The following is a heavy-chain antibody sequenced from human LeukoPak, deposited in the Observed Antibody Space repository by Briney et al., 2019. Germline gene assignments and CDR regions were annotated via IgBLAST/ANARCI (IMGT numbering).Heavy chain of an antibody. CDR1: GGTFSSYA. CDR2: IIPIFGTA. Sequence: SVKVSCKASGGTFSSYAISWVRQAPGQGLEWMGGIIPIFGTANYAQKFQGRVTITADESTSAAYMELSSLRSEDTAVYYCARPRSPYWSGGDSTAGYFDYWGQATLVTVSS. J-gene: IGHJ4*02. CDR3: ARPRSPYWSGGDSTAGYFDY. D-gene: IGHD2-15*01. V-gene: IGHV1-69*13.